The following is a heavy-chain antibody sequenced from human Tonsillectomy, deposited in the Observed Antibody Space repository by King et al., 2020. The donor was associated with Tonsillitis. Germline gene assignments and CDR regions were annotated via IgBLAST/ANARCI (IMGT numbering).Heavy chain of an antibody. CDR1: GFTFSSYG. CDR3: AKSPRTPDF. CDR2: ISDDGSIK. V-gene: IGHV3-30*18. J-gene: IGHJ1*01. Sequence: VQLVESGGGVVQPGRSLRLSCAASGFTFSSYGMHWVRQAPGKGLEWVAVISDDGSIKYYADSVKGRFTISRDNSKNTLYLQMNSLRTEDTAVYYCAKSPRTPDFWGQGTLVTVSS. D-gene: IGHD1-14*01.